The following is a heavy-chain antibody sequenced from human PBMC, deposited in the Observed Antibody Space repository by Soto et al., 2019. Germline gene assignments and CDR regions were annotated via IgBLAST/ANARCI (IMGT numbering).Heavy chain of an antibody. J-gene: IGHJ6*02. CDR3: ARVILIPAGRGLDV. Sequence: PGESLKISCKGSGYNFTSYWITWVRQMPGKGLEWMGRIDPGDPYTNYSPSFRGHVTFSADKSVSTAYLQWSSLKASDTAMYYCARVILIPAGRGLDVWGQGTTVTVSS. CDR2: IDPGDPYT. V-gene: IGHV5-10-1*01. D-gene: IGHD2-2*01. CDR1: GYNFTSYW.